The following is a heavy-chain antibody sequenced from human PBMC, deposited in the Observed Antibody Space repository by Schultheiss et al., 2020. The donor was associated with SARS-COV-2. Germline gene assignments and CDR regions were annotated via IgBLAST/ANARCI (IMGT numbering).Heavy chain of an antibody. V-gene: IGHV3-74*01. CDR1: GFTFSSYG. CDR2: INSDGSST. J-gene: IGHJ2*01. CDR3: AKDGGSNDYWNWYFDL. D-gene: IGHD4/OR15-4a*01. Sequence: GGSLRLSCAASGFTFSSYGMHWVRQAPGKGLVWVSRINSDGSSTSYADSVKGRFTISRDNAKNTLYLQMNSLRAEDTAVYYCAKDGGSNDYWNWYFDLWGRGTLVTVSS.